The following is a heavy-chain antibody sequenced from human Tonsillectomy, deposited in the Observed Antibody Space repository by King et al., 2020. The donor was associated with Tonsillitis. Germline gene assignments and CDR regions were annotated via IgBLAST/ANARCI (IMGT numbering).Heavy chain of an antibody. CDR1: GVSISSSNNY. J-gene: IGHJ3*02. D-gene: IGHD7-27*01. Sequence: MQLQESGPGLVKPSETLSLTCSVSGVSISSSNNYWGWIRQPPGKGLEWIGTIYYNGKTHDNPSLKSRITISVDTSKNQFSLKVTSVTAADTAVYYCARSKEELGGDAFDMWGQGTMVTVSS. V-gene: IGHV4-39*07. CDR3: ARSKEELGGDAFDM. CDR2: IYYNGKT.